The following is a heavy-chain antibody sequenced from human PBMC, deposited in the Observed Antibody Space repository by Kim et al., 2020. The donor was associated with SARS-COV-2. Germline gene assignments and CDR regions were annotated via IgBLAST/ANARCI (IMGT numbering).Heavy chain of an antibody. J-gene: IGHJ6*02. CDR1: GDSVSSNSAA. Sequence: SQTLSLTCAISGDSVSSNSAAWNWIRQSPSRGLEWLGRTYYRSKWYNDYAVSVKSRITINPDTSKNQFSLQLNSVTPEDTAVYYCARETFGTPPLGYCSSTSCHNPAGYYYYGMDVWGQGTTVTVSS. CDR3: ARETFGTPPLGYCSSTSCHNPAGYYYYGMDV. CDR2: TYYRSKWYN. D-gene: IGHD2-2*02. V-gene: IGHV6-1*01.